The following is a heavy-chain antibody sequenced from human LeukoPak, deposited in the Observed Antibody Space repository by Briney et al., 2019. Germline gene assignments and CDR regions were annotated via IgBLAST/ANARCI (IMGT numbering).Heavy chain of an antibody. D-gene: IGHD5-18*01. Sequence: SETLSLTCAVYGGSFSGYYWSWIRQPPGKGLEWIGEISHSGSTNYNPSLKSRVTISVDTSKSQFSLKLSSVTAADTAVYYCARTIGYSYGRAFGYWGQGTLVTVSS. CDR2: ISHSGST. CDR1: GGSFSGYY. J-gene: IGHJ4*02. CDR3: ARTIGYSYGRAFGY. V-gene: IGHV4-34*01.